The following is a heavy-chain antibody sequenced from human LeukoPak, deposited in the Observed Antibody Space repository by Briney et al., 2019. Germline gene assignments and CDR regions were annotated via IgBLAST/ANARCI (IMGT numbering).Heavy chain of an antibody. D-gene: IGHD2-2*01. CDR2: IYHSGST. CDR1: GYSISSGYY. J-gene: IGHJ6*04. CDR3: ARDVPVVVPAAMPMDV. Sequence: SETLSLTCTVSGYSISSGYYWGWIRQSPGKGLEWIGSIYHSGSTYYNPSLKSRVTISVDTSKNQFSLKLSSVTAADTAVYYCARDVPVVVPAAMPMDVWGKGTTVTVSS. V-gene: IGHV4-38-2*02.